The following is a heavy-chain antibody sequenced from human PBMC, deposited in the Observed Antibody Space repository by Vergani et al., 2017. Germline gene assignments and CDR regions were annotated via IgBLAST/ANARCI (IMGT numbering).Heavy chain of an antibody. CDR1: GGSFSGYY. CDR3: ARDRGGFSSSWKRDDAFDI. CDR2: INHSGST. V-gene: IGHV4-34*01. D-gene: IGHD6-13*01. Sequence: QVQLQQWGAGLLKPSETLSLTCAVYGGSFSGYYWSWIRQPPGKGLEWIGEINHSGSTNYNPSLKSRVTISVDTSKNQFSLKLSSVTAADTAVYYCARDRGGFSSSWKRDDAFDIWGQGTMVTVSS. J-gene: IGHJ3*02.